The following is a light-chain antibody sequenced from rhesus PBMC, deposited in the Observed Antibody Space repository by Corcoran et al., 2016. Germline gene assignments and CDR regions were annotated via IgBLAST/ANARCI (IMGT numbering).Light chain of an antibody. CDR1: SSDIGDYNY. V-gene: IGLV2-32*02. J-gene: IGLJ1*01. CDR3: SSYAGSNTYI. Sequence: QAALTQPRSVSGSPGQSVTISCTGTSSDIGDYNYVSWYQQHPGTAPKLVIYEVSKRPSGVSDRFSGSKSGNTASLTISGLQAEDEADYYCSSYAGSNTYIFGDGTRLTV. CDR2: EVS.